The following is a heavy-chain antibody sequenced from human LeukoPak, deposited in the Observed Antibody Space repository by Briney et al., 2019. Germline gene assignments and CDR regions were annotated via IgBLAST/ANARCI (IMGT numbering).Heavy chain of an antibody. J-gene: IGHJ4*02. Sequence: PSETLSLTCTVSGGSISGSYYYWGWIRQPPGKGLEWIGSINYTGKTYYNPSLKSRVTTSVDTSKNHFSLKLISVTAADTAVYYCARQQWLALFDDWGQGTLVTVSS. CDR2: INYTGKT. CDR1: GGSISGSYYY. CDR3: ARQQWLALFDD. V-gene: IGHV4-39*01. D-gene: IGHD6-19*01.